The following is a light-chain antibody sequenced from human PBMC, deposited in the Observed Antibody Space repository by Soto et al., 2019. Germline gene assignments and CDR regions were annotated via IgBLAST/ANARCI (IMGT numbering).Light chain of an antibody. Sequence: EIVMTQSPATLSVSPGERATLSCRASQSVSSTLARYQQKPGQAPRLLIYGASTRATGIPARFSGGGSGTEFTLTISSLQSEDLAVYYSQQYNNWPRTFGQGTKVDI. CDR1: QSVSST. CDR2: GAS. CDR3: QQYNNWPRT. J-gene: IGKJ1*01. V-gene: IGKV3-15*01.